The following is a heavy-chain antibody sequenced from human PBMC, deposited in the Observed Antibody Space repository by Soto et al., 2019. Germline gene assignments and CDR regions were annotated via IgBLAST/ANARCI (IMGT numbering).Heavy chain of an antibody. J-gene: IGHJ5*02. D-gene: IGHD3-3*01. V-gene: IGHV4-61*01. CDR3: ARLNRFLEWLGFDP. CDR2: IYYSGST. CDR1: GGSVSSGSYY. Sequence: PSETLSLTCTVSGGSVSSGSYYWSWIRQPPGKGLEWIGYIYYSGSTNYNPSLKSRVTISVDRSKNQFSLKLSSVTAADTAVYYWARLNRFLEWLGFDPWGQGTRVTVAS.